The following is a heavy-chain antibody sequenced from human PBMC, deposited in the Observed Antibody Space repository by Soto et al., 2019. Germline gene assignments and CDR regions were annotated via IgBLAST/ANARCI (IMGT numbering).Heavy chain of an antibody. CDR1: GFTFSSYG. D-gene: IGHD1-26*01. V-gene: IGHV3-33*01. CDR3: ARDIWALGASYIDY. Sequence: QVQLVESGGGVVQPGRSLRLSCAASGFTFSSYGMHWVRQAPGKGLEWVAVIWYDGSNKYYADSVKGRFTISRDNSKNTLYLQMNSLSAEDTAVYYCARDIWALGASYIDYWGQGTLVTVSS. J-gene: IGHJ4*02. CDR2: IWYDGSNK.